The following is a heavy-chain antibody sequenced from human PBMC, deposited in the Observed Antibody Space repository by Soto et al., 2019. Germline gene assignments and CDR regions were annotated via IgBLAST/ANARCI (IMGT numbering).Heavy chain of an antibody. CDR2: IKQDGSEK. V-gene: IGHV3-7*01. D-gene: IGHD1-20*01. CDR1: GFTFSSYW. CDR3: ARVITGTPYNWFDP. Sequence: PGGSLRLSCAASGFTFSSYWMSWVRQAPGKGLEWVANIKQDGSEKYYVDSVKGRFTISRDNAKNSLYLQMNSLRAEDTAVYYCARVITGTPYNWFDPWGQGTLVTVSS. J-gene: IGHJ5*02.